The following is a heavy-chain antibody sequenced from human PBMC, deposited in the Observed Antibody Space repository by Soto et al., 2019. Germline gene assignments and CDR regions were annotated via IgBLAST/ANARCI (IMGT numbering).Heavy chain of an antibody. Sequence: EVQLLESGGGLVQPGGSLRLSCAASGFTFSSYAMSWVRQAPGKGLEWVSAISGSGGSTYYADSAKGRFTISRDNSKNTLYLQMNSLRAEDTAVYYCANLREQQLPYFDYWGQGTLVTVSS. CDR1: GFTFSSYA. CDR3: ANLREQQLPYFDY. J-gene: IGHJ4*02. D-gene: IGHD6-13*01. V-gene: IGHV3-23*01. CDR2: ISGSGGST.